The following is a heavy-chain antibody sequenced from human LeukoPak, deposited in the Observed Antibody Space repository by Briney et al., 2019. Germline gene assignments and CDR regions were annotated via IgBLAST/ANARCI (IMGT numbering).Heavy chain of an antibody. V-gene: IGHV3-9*03. D-gene: IGHD6-19*01. J-gene: IGHJ4*02. CDR1: GFTFDDYA. CDR2: ISWNSGSI. Sequence: PGGSLRLSCAASGFTFDDYAMHWVRQAPGKGLEWVSGISWNSGSIGYADSVKGRFTISRDNAKNSLYLQMNSLRAEDMALYYCAKDFGGIAVAAGDYWGRGTLVTVSS. CDR3: AKDFGGIAVAAGDY.